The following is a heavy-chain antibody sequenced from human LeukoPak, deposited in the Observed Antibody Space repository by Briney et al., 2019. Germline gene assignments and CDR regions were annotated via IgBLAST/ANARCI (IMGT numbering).Heavy chain of an antibody. V-gene: IGHV3-66*01. J-gene: IGHJ4*02. CDR1: GFTVSINY. D-gene: IGHD6-13*01. Sequence: PGGSLRLSCAASGFTVSINYMSWVRQAPGKGLEWVSVIYSGGSTYHADSVKGRFTISRDNSKNTVYLQMNSLRAEDTAVYYCARGPDSSNWYEPDDYWGQGTLVTVSS. CDR3: ARGPDSSNWYEPDDY. CDR2: IYSGGST.